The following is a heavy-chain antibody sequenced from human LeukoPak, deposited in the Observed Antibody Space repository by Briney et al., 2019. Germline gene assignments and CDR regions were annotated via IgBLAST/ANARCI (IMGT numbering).Heavy chain of an antibody. CDR1: GFTFSDYY. CDR2: ISGSSSYT. J-gene: IGHJ4*02. V-gene: IGHV3-11*03. D-gene: IGHD3-16*02. Sequence: PGGSLRLSCAASGFTFSDYYMSWIRQTPGKGLEWVSHISGSSSYTNYADSVKGRFTISRDNAKNSLYLQMNSLSAEDTAVYYCARHYDYVWGSYRFDYWGQGTLVTVSS. CDR3: ARHYDYVWGSYRFDY.